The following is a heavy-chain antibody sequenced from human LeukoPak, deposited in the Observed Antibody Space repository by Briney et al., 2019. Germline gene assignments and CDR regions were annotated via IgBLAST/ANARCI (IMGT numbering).Heavy chain of an antibody. CDR1: GGSVNSGNYY. D-gene: IGHD1-26*01. J-gene: IGHJ4*02. CDR2: IYYSGGTY. V-gene: IGHV4-61*01. CDR3: ARDREWELQSSRYFDY. Sequence: PSETLSLTCTVSGGSVNSGNYYWSWIRQPPGKGLEWIGYIYYSGGTYYYNPSLESRVTISLDTSKNQFSLKLNSLTAADTAVYYCARDREWELQSSRYFDYWGQGTLVTVSS.